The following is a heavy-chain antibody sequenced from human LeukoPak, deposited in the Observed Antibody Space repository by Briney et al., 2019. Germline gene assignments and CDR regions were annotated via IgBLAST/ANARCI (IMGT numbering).Heavy chain of an antibody. J-gene: IGHJ4*02. CDR3: AKALMLVPAATPFDY. Sequence: PWGSLRLSCEASGYTFSSGTMREVRQAPGKEQKWVSAISGSGGSTYYADSVKGRFTISRDNSKNTLYLQMNSLRAEDTAVYYRAKALMLVPAATPFDYWGQGTLVTVSS. CDR2: ISGSGGST. V-gene: IGHV3-23*01. CDR1: GYTFSSGT. D-gene: IGHD2-2*01.